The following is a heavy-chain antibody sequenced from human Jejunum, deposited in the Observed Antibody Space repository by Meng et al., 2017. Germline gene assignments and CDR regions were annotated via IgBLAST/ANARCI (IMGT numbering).Heavy chain of an antibody. CDR2: IYHSGRT. D-gene: IGHD5-12*01. J-gene: IGHJ4*02. Sequence: QGRRRGAGPGRVRPSGARSRPCEGSGDSISSTNWWDWLRQPPGKGLEWIGEIYHSGRTNFNPSLESRVTISVDESKNQFSLTLNSVTAADTAVYYCARGVGDIRVGFDYWGQGILVTVPS. CDR1: GDSISSTNW. V-gene: IGHV4-4*02. CDR3: ARGVGDIRVGFDY.